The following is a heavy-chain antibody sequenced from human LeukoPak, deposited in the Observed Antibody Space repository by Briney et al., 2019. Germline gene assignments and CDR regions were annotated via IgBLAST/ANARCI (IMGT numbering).Heavy chain of an antibody. J-gene: IGHJ4*02. V-gene: IGHV3-7*01. CDR2: IKEDGSEK. CDR3: ARARSGSYDYFDY. D-gene: IGHD1-26*01. Sequence: PGGSLRLSCAASGFTFSIYWMTWVRQAPGKGLEWVANIKEDGSEKYYVDSVKGRITISRDNAKTSLYLQMNSLRVEDTAVYYCARARSGSYDYFDYWGQGTLVTVSS. CDR1: GFTFSIYW.